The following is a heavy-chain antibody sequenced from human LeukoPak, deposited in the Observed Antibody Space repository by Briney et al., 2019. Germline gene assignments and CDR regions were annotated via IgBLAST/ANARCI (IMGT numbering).Heavy chain of an antibody. Sequence: PSETLSLTCTVSGGSISSGGYYWSWIRQHPGKGLEWIGYIYYSGSTYYNPSLKSRVTISVDTSKNQFSLKLSSVTAADTAVYYCARAGGSTLAWFDPWAREPWSPSPQ. CDR2: IYYSGST. CDR1: GGSISSGGYY. CDR3: ARAGGSTLAWFDP. V-gene: IGHV4-31*03. D-gene: IGHD2-2*01. J-gene: IGHJ5*02.